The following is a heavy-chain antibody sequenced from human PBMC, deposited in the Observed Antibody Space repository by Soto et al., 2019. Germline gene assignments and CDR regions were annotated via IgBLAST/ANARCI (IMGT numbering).Heavy chain of an antibody. D-gene: IGHD6-19*01. CDR3: ARDRGVAPPVAGNTHYYYYMDV. J-gene: IGHJ6*03. V-gene: IGHV1-18*01. CDR1: GYRFTNYG. CDR2: ISAYNGNP. Sequence: QDQLVPSGVEVKKPGASVKVSCKASGYRFTNYGITWVRQAPGQGFEWMGWISAYNGNPNYAQKFQGIVTMTTDASTSTAYLELRSLRSDDTAVYYCARDRGVAPPVAGNTHYYYYMDVWGKGTTVTVSS.